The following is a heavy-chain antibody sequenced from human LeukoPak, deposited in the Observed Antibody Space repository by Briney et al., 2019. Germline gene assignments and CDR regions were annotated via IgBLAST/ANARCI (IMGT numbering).Heavy chain of an antibody. Sequence: KPGESLKISCEGSGYSFTNYWLGWVRQMPGKGLEWMGIIYPGDSDTRYSPSFQGQVTISADKSISTAYLQWSSLKASDTAMYYCARLVLRGFDDAFDIWGQGTMVTVSS. D-gene: IGHD3-9*01. CDR1: GYSFTNYW. J-gene: IGHJ3*02. V-gene: IGHV5-51*01. CDR2: IYPGDSDT. CDR3: ARLVLRGFDDAFDI.